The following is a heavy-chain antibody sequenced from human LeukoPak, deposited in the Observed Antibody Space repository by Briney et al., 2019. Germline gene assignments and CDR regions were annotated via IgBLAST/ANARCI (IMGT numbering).Heavy chain of an antibody. D-gene: IGHD1-26*01. CDR2: IRYDGSNK. Sequence: GGSLRLSCAASGFPFSTYGMHWVRQAPGKGLEWVAFIRYDGSNKYYADSVKGRFTISRDNSKNTLYLQMNSLRAEDTAVYYCAKDQVGGSYDPALDYWGQGTLVTVPS. V-gene: IGHV3-30*02. CDR3: AKDQVGGSYDPALDY. J-gene: IGHJ4*02. CDR1: GFPFSTYG.